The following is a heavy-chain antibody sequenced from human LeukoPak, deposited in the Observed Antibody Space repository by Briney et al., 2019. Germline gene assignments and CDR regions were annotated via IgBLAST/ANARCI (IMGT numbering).Heavy chain of an antibody. CDR1: GFPLSDYA. CDR3: ARGVTGYLYDAFDI. V-gene: IGHV3-30*04. Sequence: GRSLRLSCAASGFPLSDYALHWVRQAPGKGLEWVAVVSYDGSNKYYADSVKGRFTISRDNSKNTLYLQMNSLRAEDTAVYYCARGVTGYLYDAFDIWGQGTMVTVSS. J-gene: IGHJ3*02. CDR2: VSYDGSNK. D-gene: IGHD3-9*01.